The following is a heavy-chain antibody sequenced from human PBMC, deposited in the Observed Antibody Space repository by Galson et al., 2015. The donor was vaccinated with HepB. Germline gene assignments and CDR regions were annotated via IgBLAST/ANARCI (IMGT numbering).Heavy chain of an antibody. Sequence: SLRLSCAASGFTFSSYGMHWVRQAPGKGLEWVAVIWYDGSNKYYADSAKGRFTISRDNAKNSLYLQMNSLRAEDTAVYYCARVGLYYYDSSGPLDYWGQGTLVTVSS. D-gene: IGHD3-22*01. V-gene: IGHV3-33*01. J-gene: IGHJ4*02. CDR3: ARVGLYYYDSSGPLDY. CDR1: GFTFSSYG. CDR2: IWYDGSNK.